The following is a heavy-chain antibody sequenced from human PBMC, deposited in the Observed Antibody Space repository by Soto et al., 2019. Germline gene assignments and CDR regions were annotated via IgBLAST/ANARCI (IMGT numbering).Heavy chain of an antibody. D-gene: IGHD1-7*01. CDR2: IWYDGSNK. V-gene: IGHV3-33*03. Sequence: QAQLVESGGGVVQPGTSLRLSCAASGFTISTHGMHWVRQAPGKGLEWLANIWYDGSNKFYAESVKGRFSISKDNSKNTLYLQMSSLRAEDTAVYYCAAATTWNFHFHYWGQGTQVTVS. CDR3: AAATTWNFHFHY. J-gene: IGHJ4*02. CDR1: GFTISTHG.